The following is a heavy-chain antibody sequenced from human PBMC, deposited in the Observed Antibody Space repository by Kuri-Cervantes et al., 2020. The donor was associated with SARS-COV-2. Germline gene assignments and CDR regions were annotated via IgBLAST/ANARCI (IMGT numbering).Heavy chain of an antibody. CDR1: GGSFSGYY. V-gene: IGHV4-34*01. Sequence: SQTLSLTCAVYGGSFSGYYWSWIRQPPGKGLEWIGEINHSGSTNYNPSLKSRVTISVDTSKNQFSLKLSSVTAADTAVYYCGRDRGRGSPRKYFDYWGQGTLVTVSS. J-gene: IGHJ4*02. CDR2: INHSGST. CDR3: GRDRGRGSPRKYFDY. D-gene: IGHD1-14*01.